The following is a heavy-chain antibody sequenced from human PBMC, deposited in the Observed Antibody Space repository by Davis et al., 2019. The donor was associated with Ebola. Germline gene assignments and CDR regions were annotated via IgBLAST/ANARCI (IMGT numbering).Heavy chain of an antibody. Sequence: GESLKISCKASGYRFTSYWIGWVRQMPGRGLQWMGIIYPDDSDITYSPSFEGQITISADRSISTAYLQWSSLKASDTAMYYCALLPYRTSWNDGFDFCGQGTMVTVSS. J-gene: IGHJ3*01. CDR1: GYRFTSYW. V-gene: IGHV5-51*01. CDR2: IYPDDSDI. CDR3: ALLPYRTSWNDGFDF. D-gene: IGHD1-1*01.